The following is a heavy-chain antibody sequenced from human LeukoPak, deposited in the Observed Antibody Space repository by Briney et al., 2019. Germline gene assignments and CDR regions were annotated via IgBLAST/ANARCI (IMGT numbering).Heavy chain of an antibody. CDR2: ISAYNGNT. D-gene: IGHD6-19*01. J-gene: IGHJ5*02. Sequence: GASVKVSCKASGYTFTSYGISWVRQAPGQGLEWMGWISAYNGNTNYAQKLQGRVTMTTDTSTSTAYMELRSLRSEDTAVYYCARDRRQWLRGPFDPWGQGTLVTVSS. CDR3: ARDRRQWLRGPFDP. CDR1: GYTFTSYG. V-gene: IGHV1-18*01.